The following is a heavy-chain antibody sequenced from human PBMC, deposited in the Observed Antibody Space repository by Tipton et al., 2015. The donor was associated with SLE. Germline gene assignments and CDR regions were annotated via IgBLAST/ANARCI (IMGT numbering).Heavy chain of an antibody. V-gene: IGHV4-59*12. Sequence: TLSLTCTVSGASISSYYWSWIRQPPGKGLEWIGYIYYSGSTNYNPSLKSRVTISVDTSKNQFSLKLSSVTAADTAVYYCARSPLDIVVVAATGFDYWGQGTLVTVSS. J-gene: IGHJ4*02. CDR3: ARSPLDIVVVAATGFDY. D-gene: IGHD2-15*01. CDR2: IYYSGST. CDR1: GASISSYY.